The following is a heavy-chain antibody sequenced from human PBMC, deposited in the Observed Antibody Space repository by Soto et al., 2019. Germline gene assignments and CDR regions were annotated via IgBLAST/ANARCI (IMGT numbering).Heavy chain of an antibody. J-gene: IGHJ3*02. CDR2: INPNSGGT. CDR1: GYTFTGYY. D-gene: IGHD2-2*02. V-gene: IGHV1-2*04. Sequence: ASVKVSCKASGYTFTGYYMHWVRQAPGQGLEWMGWINPNSGGTNYAQKFQGWVTMTRDTSISTAYMELSRLRSDDTAVYYCARGSYCSSTSCYTADAFDIWGQGTMVTVSS. CDR3: ARGSYCSSTSCYTADAFDI.